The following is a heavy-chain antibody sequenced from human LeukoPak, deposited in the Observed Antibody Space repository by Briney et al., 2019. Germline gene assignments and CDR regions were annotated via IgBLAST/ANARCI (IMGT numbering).Heavy chain of an antibody. CDR1: GGSFSGYY. CDR2: INHSGST. CDR3: ARDEGMSTTKDY. J-gene: IGHJ4*02. V-gene: IGHV4-34*01. D-gene: IGHD2-2*01. Sequence: SETLSLTCAVYGGSFSGYYWSWIRQPPGKGLEWIGEINHSGSTNYNPSLKSRVTISVDTSKNQFSLKLSSVTAADTAVYYCARDEGMSTTKDYWGQGTLVTVSS.